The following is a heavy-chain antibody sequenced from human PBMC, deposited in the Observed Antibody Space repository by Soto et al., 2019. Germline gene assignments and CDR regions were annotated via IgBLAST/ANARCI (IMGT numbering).Heavy chain of an antibody. CDR3: AGDPYYYGSAF. V-gene: IGHV3-11*01. CDR2: ISGGGTTT. J-gene: IGHJ4*02. CDR1: GVRFSDHY. D-gene: IGHD3-10*01. Sequence: KPGGSLRLSCAASGVRFSDHYMTWIRQAPGKGLEWVSKISGGGTTTYYADSVKGRFTVSRDNAKNSLYLQMTSLRAEDTAVYYCAGDPYYYGSAFWGQGTLVTVSS.